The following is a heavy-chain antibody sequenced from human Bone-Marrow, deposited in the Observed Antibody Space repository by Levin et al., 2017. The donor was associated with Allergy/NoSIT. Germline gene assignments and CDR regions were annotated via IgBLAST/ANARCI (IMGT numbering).Heavy chain of an antibody. D-gene: IGHD3-10*01. CDR1: GGSFSGYY. J-gene: IGHJ4*02. V-gene: IGHV4-34*01. Sequence: GSLRLSCAVYGGSFSGYYWSWIRQPPGKGLEWIGEINHSGSTNYNPSLKSRVTISVDTSKNQFSLKLSSVTAADTAVYYCARGLMVQGVIPFDYWGQGTLVTVSS. CDR2: INHSGST. CDR3: ARGLMVQGVIPFDY.